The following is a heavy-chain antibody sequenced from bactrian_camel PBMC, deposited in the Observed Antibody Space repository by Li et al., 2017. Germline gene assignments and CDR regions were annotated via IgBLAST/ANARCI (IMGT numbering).Heavy chain of an antibody. J-gene: IGHJ4*01. Sequence: HVQLEESGGGSVQAGGSLRLACAASRARSTYYSIGWFRQAPGREREKVASILSDGRTSYADSVKGRFSVSKDYAKNTLYLQMNSLKPEDTAMYYCAADRGLPCIGLKRGYLPAIQTFQHSGQGTQVTVS. CDR2: ILSDGRT. V-gene: IGHV3S53*01. CDR1: RARSTYYS. D-gene: IGHD3*01.